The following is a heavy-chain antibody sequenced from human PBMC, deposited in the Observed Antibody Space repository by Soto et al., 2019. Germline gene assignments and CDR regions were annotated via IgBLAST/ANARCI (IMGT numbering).Heavy chain of an antibody. Sequence: SETLSLTCTVSGGSIISSSYYCGWIRQPPGKGLEWIGSIYYSGSTYYNPSLKSRVTISVDSSKNQFSLKLSSVTAADTAVYYCASPYGSGSSYYYYGMDVWGQGTTVT. V-gene: IGHV4-39*01. J-gene: IGHJ6*02. CDR3: ASPYGSGSSYYYYGMDV. CDR2: IYYSGST. D-gene: IGHD3-10*01. CDR1: GGSIISSSYY.